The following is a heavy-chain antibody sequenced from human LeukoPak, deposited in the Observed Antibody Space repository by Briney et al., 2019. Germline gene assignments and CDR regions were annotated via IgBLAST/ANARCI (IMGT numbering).Heavy chain of an antibody. D-gene: IGHD4-17*01. CDR2: ISSGDSPM. CDR3: ARGSLAGDYDDGFDM. V-gene: IGHV3-48*03. J-gene: IGHJ3*02. CDR1: GFTFSSYE. Sequence: PGGSLRLSCAASGFTFSSYEMNWVRQAPGKGLEWVSYISSGDSPMYYADSVKGRITISRDNAENSLFLQMDSLRAEDTATYYCARGSLAGDYDDGFDMWGQGTMVTVSS.